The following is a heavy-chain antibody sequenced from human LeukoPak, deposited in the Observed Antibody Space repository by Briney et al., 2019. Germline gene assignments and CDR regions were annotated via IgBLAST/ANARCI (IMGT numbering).Heavy chain of an antibody. CDR3: ASPISGYALYYGMDV. D-gene: IGHD5-12*01. CDR1: GFTFSSYE. Sequence: GGSLRLSCAASGFTFSSYEMNWVRQAPGKGLEWVSYISSSGSTIYYADSVKGRFTISRDNAKNSLYLQMNSLRAEDTAVYCCASPISGYALYYGMDVWGKGTTVTVSS. J-gene: IGHJ6*04. V-gene: IGHV3-48*03. CDR2: ISSSGSTI.